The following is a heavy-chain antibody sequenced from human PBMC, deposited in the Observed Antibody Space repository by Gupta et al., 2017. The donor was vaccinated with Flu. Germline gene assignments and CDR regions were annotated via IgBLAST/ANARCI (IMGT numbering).Heavy chain of an antibody. CDR3: AKDRIVGATTGNYYYGMDV. J-gene: IGHJ6*02. D-gene: IGHD1-26*01. CDR2: ISGSGGST. V-gene: IGHV3-23*01. Sequence: EVQLLESGGGLVQPGGSLRLSCAASAFTFSSYAMSWVRQAPGKGLEWVSAISGSGGSTYYADSVKGRFTISRDNSKNTLYLQMNSLRAEDTAVYYCAKDRIVGATTGNYYYGMDVWGQGTTVAVSS. CDR1: AFTFSSYA.